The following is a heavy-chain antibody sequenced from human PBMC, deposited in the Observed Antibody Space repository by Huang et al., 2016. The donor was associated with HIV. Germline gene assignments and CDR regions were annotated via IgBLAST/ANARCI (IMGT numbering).Heavy chain of an antibody. CDR1: GGSISSGNYY. V-gene: IGHV4-61*09. CDR3: ARLTCYSTFDI. J-gene: IGHJ3*02. CDR2: IYTSGTT. Sequence: SGGSISSGNYYWSWIRQPAGKGLEWIGHIYTSGTTIYNSSLKSRVTISVATSKNQFSLKLSSVTAADTAVYYCARLTCYSTFDIWGHGTVVTVSS. D-gene: IGHD3-9*01.